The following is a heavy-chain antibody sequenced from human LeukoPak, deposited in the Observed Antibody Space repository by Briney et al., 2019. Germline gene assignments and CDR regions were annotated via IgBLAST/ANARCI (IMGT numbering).Heavy chain of an antibody. D-gene: IGHD3-10*01. J-gene: IGHJ4*02. CDR1: GFTFSSYS. Sequence: GGSLRLSCAASGFTFSSYSMNWVRHAPGKGLEWVSSISSSSSYIYYADSVKGRFTISRDNAKNSLYLQMNSLRAEDTAVYYCASYGSGRQHADYWGQGTLVTVSS. CDR3: ASYGSGRQHADY. V-gene: IGHV3-21*01. CDR2: ISSSSSYI.